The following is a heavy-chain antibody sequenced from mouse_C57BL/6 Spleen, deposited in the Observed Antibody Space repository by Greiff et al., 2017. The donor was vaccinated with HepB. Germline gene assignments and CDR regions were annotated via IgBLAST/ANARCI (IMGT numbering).Heavy chain of an antibody. CDR3: AREEGYYGSSYDYAMDY. J-gene: IGHJ4*01. Sequence: QVQLQQSGAELARPGASVKLSCKASGYTFTSYGISWVKQRTGQGLEWIGEIYPRSGNTYYNEKFKGKATLTADKSSSTAYMELRSLTAEDSAVYFCAREEGYYGSSYDYAMDYWGQGTSVTVSS. CDR1: GYTFTSYG. CDR2: IYPRSGNT. V-gene: IGHV1-81*01. D-gene: IGHD1-1*01.